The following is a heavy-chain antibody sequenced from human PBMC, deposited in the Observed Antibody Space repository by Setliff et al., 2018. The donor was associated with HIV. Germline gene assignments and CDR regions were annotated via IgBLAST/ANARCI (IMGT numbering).Heavy chain of an antibody. D-gene: IGHD5-18*01. CDR3: ARESDTTMVTRYFDY. Sequence: ETLSLTCTVSGGSISSSSYYWGWIRQPPGKGLEWIGSIYYSGSTYYNPSLKSRVTISVDTSKNQFSLKLSSVTAADTAVYYCARESDTTMVTRYFDYWGQGALVTVSS. CDR2: IYYSGST. J-gene: IGHJ4*02. V-gene: IGHV4-39*07. CDR1: GGSISSSSYY.